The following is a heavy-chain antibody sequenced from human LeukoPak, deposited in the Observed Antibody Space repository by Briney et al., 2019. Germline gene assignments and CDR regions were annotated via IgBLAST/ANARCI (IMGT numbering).Heavy chain of an antibody. CDR1: GDSIISRSFY. CDR3: ARAPGVRYEWRAFDP. Sequence: SETLSLTCTVSGDSIISRSFYWGWIRQPPGKGLEFIGSISYSGSTNYNPSLKSRVTISVDTSTNQYSLSLNSVTAADTAIYYCARAPGVRYEWRAFDPWGQGDLVTVSS. CDR2: ISYSGST. J-gene: IGHJ5*02. V-gene: IGHV4-39*01. D-gene: IGHD5-12*01.